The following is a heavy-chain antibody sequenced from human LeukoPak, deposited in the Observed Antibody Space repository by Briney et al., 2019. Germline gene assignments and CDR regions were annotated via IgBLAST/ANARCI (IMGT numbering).Heavy chain of an antibody. J-gene: IGHJ4*02. V-gene: IGHV4-39*01. CDR3: GRLRYSGTYLFFDY. Sequence: SETLSLTCSVSGGSISRSGDSWGWIRQPPGKGLEWIGTFHYGGSTDHNPSLKSRVTISVDMSKNQLSLRLSSVTAADTAVYYCGRLRYSGTYLFFDYWGQGALVTVSS. CDR2: FHYGGST. CDR1: GGSISRSGDS. D-gene: IGHD1-26*01.